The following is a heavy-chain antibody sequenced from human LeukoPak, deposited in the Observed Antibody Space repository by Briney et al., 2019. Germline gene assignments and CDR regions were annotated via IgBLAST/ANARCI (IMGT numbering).Heavy chain of an antibody. J-gene: IGHJ3*02. D-gene: IGHD2-15*01. CDR1: GYTFTSYS. V-gene: IGHV1-18*04. CDR3: ARGTKGIVVVVAGDAFDI. CDR2: ISAYNGNT. Sequence: ASVKVSCKASGYTFTSYSISWVRQAPGQGLEWMGWISAYNGNTNYAQKLQGRVTMTTDTSTSTAYMELRSLRSDDTAVYYCARGTKGIVVVVAGDAFDIWGQGTMVTVSS.